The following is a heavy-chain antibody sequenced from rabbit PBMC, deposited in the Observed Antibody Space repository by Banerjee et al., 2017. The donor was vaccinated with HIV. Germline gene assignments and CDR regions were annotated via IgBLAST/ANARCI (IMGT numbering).Heavy chain of an antibody. J-gene: IGHJ4*01. Sequence: QEQLVESGGGLVQPGGSLKLSCKASGFDFSSYGVSWVRQAPGKGLEWIACIDAGSNGNTYYASWAKGRFTVSKTSSTTVTLQMTSLTAADTATYFCARGDTGSRHSPFNLWGQGTLVTVS. V-gene: IGHV1S45*01. CDR2: IDAGSNGNT. CDR1: GFDFSSYG. CDR3: ARGDTGSRHSPFNL. D-gene: IGHD1-1*01.